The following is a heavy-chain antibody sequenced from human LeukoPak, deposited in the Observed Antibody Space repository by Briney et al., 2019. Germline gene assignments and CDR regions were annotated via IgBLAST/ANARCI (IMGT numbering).Heavy chain of an antibody. D-gene: IGHD3-16*02. J-gene: IGHJ3*02. CDR3: ARVVVVAARQYDYVWGSYPDAFDI. Sequence: PSETLSLTCTVSGGSISSYYWSWIRQPPGKGLEWIGYIYYSGSTNYNPSLKSRVTISVDTSKNQFSLKLSSVTAADTAVYYCARVVVVAARQYDYVWGSYPDAFDIWGQGTMVTVSS. CDR1: GGSISSYY. V-gene: IGHV4-59*01. CDR2: IYYSGST.